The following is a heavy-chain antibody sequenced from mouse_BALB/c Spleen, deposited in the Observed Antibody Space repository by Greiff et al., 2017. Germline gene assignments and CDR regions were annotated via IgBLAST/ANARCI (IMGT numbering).Heavy chain of an antibody. V-gene: IGHV1-7*01. CDR3: ASGILRHDY. CDR2: INPSTGYT. J-gene: IGHJ2*01. D-gene: IGHD1-1*01. Sequence: VQLQQSGAELAKPGASVKMSCKASGYTFTSYWMHWVKQRPGQGLEWIGYINPSTGYTEYNQKFKDKATLTADKSSSTAYMQLSSLTSEDSAVYYCASGILRHDYWGQGTTRTVSS. CDR1: GYTFTSYW.